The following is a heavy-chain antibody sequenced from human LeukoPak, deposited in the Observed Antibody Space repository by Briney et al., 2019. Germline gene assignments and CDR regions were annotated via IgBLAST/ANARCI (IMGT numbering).Heavy chain of an antibody. CDR1: RFTFTNYW. CDR3: AREGQGYYYYNMDV. Sequence: PGGSLRLSCAASRFTFTNYWMSWVRQAPGKGLEWVANTKQDGSEKHYAASVKGRFTISRDNVRKSLYLQMNSLRAEDTAVFYCAREGQGYYYYNMDVWGKGTMVIVSS. J-gene: IGHJ6*03. V-gene: IGHV3-7*01. CDR2: TKQDGSEK.